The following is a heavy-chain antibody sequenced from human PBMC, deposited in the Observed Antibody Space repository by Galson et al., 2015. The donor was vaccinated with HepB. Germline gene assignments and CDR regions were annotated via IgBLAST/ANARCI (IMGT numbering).Heavy chain of an antibody. CDR3: ARAGGSSWYTFDY. CDR2: IYSDGRSI. CDR1: GFTFSTYW. J-gene: IGHJ4*02. V-gene: IGHV3-74*01. D-gene: IGHD6-13*01. Sequence: SLRLSCAASGFTFSTYWTHWVRQTPGKGLVWVSRIYSDGRSISYADSVKGRFTISSDNAENTLYLQMNSLRAEDTAVYYCARAGGSSWYTFDYWGRGTLVTVSS.